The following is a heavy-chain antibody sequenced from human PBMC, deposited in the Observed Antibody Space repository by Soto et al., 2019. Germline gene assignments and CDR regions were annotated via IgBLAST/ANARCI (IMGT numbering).Heavy chain of an antibody. CDR1: GGSFSGYY. CDR2: INHSGST. V-gene: IGHV4-34*01. J-gene: IGHJ4*02. D-gene: IGHD1-26*01. CDR3: ARAEYSGSYYVDY. Sequence: PSETLSLTCAVYGGSFSGYYWSWIRQPPGKGLEWIGEINHSGSTNYNPSLKSRVTISVDTSKNQFSLKLSSVTAADTAVYYCARAEYSGSYYVDYWGQGTLVTVSS.